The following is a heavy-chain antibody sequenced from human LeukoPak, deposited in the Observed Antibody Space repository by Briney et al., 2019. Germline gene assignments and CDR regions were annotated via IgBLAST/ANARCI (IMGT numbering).Heavy chain of an antibody. CDR2: ISSSSSST. CDR3: SGYNWFDP. V-gene: IGHV3-21*01. J-gene: IGHJ5*02. Sequence: GGSLRLSCAASGFTFSSYVMSWVRQAPGKGLEWVSAISSSSSSTYYADSVQGRFTISRDNAKNSLYLQMNSLRAEDTAVYYCSGYNWFDPWGQGTLVTVSS. CDR1: GFTFSSYV.